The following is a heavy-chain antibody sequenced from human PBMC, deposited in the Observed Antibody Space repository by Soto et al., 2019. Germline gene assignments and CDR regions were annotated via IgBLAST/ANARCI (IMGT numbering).Heavy chain of an antibody. J-gene: IGHJ4*02. Sequence: QVQLQQWGAGLLKPSETLSLTCAVYGGSFSGYYWSWIRQPPGKGLEWIGEINHSGSTNYNPSLKSRVTISVDTSKNQFSLKLSSVTAADTAVYYCARGPMVRGVIPYYFDYWGQGTLVTVSS. D-gene: IGHD3-10*01. V-gene: IGHV4-34*01. CDR2: INHSGST. CDR1: GGSFSGYY. CDR3: ARGPMVRGVIPYYFDY.